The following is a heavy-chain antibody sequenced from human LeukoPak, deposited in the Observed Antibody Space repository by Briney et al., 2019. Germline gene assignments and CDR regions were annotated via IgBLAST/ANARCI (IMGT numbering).Heavy chain of an antibody. J-gene: IGHJ3*02. CDR1: GGSISSSNW. D-gene: IGHD3-10*01. CDR2: INHSGST. Sequence: SETLSLTCAVSGGSISSSNWWSWVRQPPGKGLEWIGEINHSGSTNYNPSLKSRVTISVDTSKNQFSLKLSSVTAADTAVYYCARADVLLWFGELFAGPPDAFDIWGQGTMVTVSS. CDR3: ARADVLLWFGELFAGPPDAFDI. V-gene: IGHV4-4*02.